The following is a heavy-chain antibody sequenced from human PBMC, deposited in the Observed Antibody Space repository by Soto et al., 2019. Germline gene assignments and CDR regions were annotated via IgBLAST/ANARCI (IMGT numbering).Heavy chain of an antibody. Sequence: DVQLVESGGGLVRPGGSLRLSCTASGFTFSEYSMSWVRQAPGKGLEWVSAISHSGTYVYYADSGKGRFTISRHSASNSPFLQMTSLRAEDTAVYHCARARCNDWYSDYWGQGTLVTVSS. CDR3: ARARCNDWYSDY. CDR1: GFTFSEYS. CDR2: ISHSGTYV. J-gene: IGHJ4*02. D-gene: IGHD1-1*01. V-gene: IGHV3-21*01.